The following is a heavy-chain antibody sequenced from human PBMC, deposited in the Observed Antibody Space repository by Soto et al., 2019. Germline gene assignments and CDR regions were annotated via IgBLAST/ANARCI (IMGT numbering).Heavy chain of an antibody. V-gene: IGHV1-18*04. Sequence: ASVKVSCKASGYTFTSYGISWVRQAPGQGLEWMGRISADDGNTNYAQKLQGRVTMTTDTSTSTAYMELRSLRSDDTAVYYCARVRCSSTSCYDWFDPWGQGTLVTVSS. D-gene: IGHD2-2*01. CDR3: ARVRCSSTSCYDWFDP. CDR1: GYTFTSYG. J-gene: IGHJ5*02. CDR2: ISADDGNT.